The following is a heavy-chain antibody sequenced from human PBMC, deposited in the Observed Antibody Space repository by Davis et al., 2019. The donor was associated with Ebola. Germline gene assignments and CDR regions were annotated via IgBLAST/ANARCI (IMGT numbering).Heavy chain of an antibody. Sequence: GESLKISCAASGFTFSSYGMHWVRQAPGKGLEWVAVISYDGSNKYYADSVKGRFTISRDNSKNTLYLQMNSLRAEDTAVYYCAKETETIMGDGYYYYYGMDVWGKGTTVTVSS. V-gene: IGHV3-30*18. CDR1: GFTFSSYG. CDR2: ISYDGSNK. CDR3: AKETETIMGDGYYYYYGMDV. D-gene: IGHD1-14*01. J-gene: IGHJ6*04.